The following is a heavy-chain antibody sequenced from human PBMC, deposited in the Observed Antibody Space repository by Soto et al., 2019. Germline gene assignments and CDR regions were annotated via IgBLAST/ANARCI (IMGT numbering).Heavy chain of an antibody. D-gene: IGHD5-12*01. CDR3: VKSRGGNNFDFFD. V-gene: IGHV3-64D*06. Sequence: GGSLRLSCAASGFTFSSYAMHWVRQAPGKGLEYVSGIRGNGDPPFYADSVKGRFIISRDNSKNTLFLQMSSLSADDTAVYYCVKSRGGNNFDFFDWGQGALVTVSS. CDR2: IRGNGDPP. J-gene: IGHJ4*02. CDR1: GFTFSSYA.